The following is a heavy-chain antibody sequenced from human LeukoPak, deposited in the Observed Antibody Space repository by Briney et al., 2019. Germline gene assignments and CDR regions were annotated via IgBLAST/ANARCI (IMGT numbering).Heavy chain of an antibody. CDR1: GFTFSSYA. V-gene: IGHV3-7*01. CDR2: INKDGSEK. D-gene: IGHD1-7*01. Sequence: PGGSLRLSCAASGFTFSSYAMSWVRQAPGKGLEWVANINKDGSEKYYVDSVKGRFTISRDNAKNSLYLQMNSLRAEDTAVYYCARDDDWNYEDYWGQGTLVTVSS. CDR3: ARDDDWNYEDY. J-gene: IGHJ4*02.